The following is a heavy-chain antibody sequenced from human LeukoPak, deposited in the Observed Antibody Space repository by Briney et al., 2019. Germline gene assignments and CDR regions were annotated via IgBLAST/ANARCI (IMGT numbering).Heavy chain of an antibody. CDR1: GGSFSGYY. CDR2: INHSGST. V-gene: IGHV4-34*01. D-gene: IGHD3-22*01. CDR3: ARFDSSGYQYYFDY. Sequence: PSETLSLTCAVYGGSFSGYYWSWLRHPPGKGLEWIGEINHSGSTNYNPSLKSRVTISVDTSKNQFSLKLSSVTAADTAVYYCARFDSSGYQYYFDYWGQGTLVTVSS. J-gene: IGHJ4*02.